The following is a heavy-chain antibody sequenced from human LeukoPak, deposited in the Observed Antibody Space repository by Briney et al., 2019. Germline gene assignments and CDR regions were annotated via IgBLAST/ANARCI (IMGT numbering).Heavy chain of an antibody. J-gene: IGHJ4*02. Sequence: SETLSLTCTVSGGSISSYYWSWIRQPPGKGLEWIGYIYYSGSTNYNPSLKSRVTMSVDTSKNQFSLKLSSVTAADTAVYYCARHSSSWYGDFDYWGQGTLVTVSS. CDR2: IYYSGST. D-gene: IGHD6-13*01. CDR1: GGSISSYY. CDR3: ARHSSSWYGDFDY. V-gene: IGHV4-59*08.